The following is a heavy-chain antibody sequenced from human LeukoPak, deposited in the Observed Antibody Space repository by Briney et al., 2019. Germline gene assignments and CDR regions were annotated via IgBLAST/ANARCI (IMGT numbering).Heavy chain of an antibody. CDR1: GFTFSSYG. CDR2: IRYDGSNK. J-gene: IGHJ4*02. Sequence: PGGSLRLSCAASGFTFSSYGMHWVRQAPGKGLEWVAFIRYDGSNKYYADSVKGRFTISRDNSKNTLYLQMSSLRAEDTAMYYCARDLYCSGGSCYNGIYYWGQGTLVTVSS. V-gene: IGHV3-30*02. D-gene: IGHD2-15*01. CDR3: ARDLYCSGGSCYNGIYY.